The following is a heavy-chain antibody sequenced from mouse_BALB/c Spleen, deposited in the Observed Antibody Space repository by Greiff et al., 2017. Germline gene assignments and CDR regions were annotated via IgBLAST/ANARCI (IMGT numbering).Heavy chain of an antibody. V-gene: IGHV1-80*01. D-gene: IGHD2-14*01. CDR2: IYPGDGDT. Sequence: QVHVKQSGAELVRPGSSVKISCKASGYAFSSYWMNWVKQRPGQGLEWIGQIYPGDGDTNYNGKFKGKATLTADKSSSTAYMQLSSLTSEDSAVYFCARNGYDWYFDVWGAGTTVTVSS. J-gene: IGHJ1*01. CDR1: GYAFSSYW. CDR3: ARNGYDWYFDV.